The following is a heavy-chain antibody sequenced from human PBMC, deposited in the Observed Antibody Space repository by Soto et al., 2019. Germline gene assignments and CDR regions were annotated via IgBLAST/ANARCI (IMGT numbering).Heavy chain of an antibody. CDR2: IFHSGNT. V-gene: IGHV4-38-2*01. CDR1: GYSISSGSY. CDR3: ARSYQLLLGWFDP. J-gene: IGHJ5*02. Sequence: SETLSLTCAVSGYSISSGSYWAWIRQSPGKGLEWLGSIFHSGNTYYNPSLESRVTISADTSKNQFSLKVNSVSAADTAVYYCARSYQLLLGWFDPWGQGXLVTVYS. D-gene: IGHD2-2*01.